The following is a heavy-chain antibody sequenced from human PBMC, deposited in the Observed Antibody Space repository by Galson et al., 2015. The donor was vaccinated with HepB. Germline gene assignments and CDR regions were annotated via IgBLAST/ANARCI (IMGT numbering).Heavy chain of an antibody. Sequence: SLRLSCAASGFTLRNYGMHWVRQAPGKGLEWVAVVSHDGSDIFYGDSVKGRFTISRDDSKNTLYLQMNTLRAEDTALYYCARGVLYNYYFDYWGQGTLVTVSS. J-gene: IGHJ4*02. CDR1: GFTLRNYG. CDR2: VSHDGSDI. D-gene: IGHD1-1*01. CDR3: ARGVLYNYYFDY. V-gene: IGHV3-30*03.